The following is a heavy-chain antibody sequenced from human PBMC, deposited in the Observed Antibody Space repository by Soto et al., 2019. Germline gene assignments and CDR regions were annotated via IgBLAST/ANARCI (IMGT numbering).Heavy chain of an antibody. CDR1: GYTFTNYD. J-gene: IGHJ4*02. CDR3: VRVYGEIDY. Sequence: QVQLVQSGAEVKKPGASVKVSCKASGYTFTNYDINWVSQATGQGLEWMGWMNPKSGNTGYAQQFQGRVIMTRSTSISTAYMELSSLRSEDTAVYDCVRVYGEIDYWGQGTLVTVSS. D-gene: IGHD4-17*01. CDR2: MNPKSGNT. V-gene: IGHV1-8*01.